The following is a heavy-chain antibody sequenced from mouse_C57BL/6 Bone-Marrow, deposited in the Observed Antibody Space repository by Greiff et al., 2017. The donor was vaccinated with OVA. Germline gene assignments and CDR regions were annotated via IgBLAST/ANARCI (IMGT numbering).Heavy chain of an antibody. V-gene: IGHV1-76*01. Sequence: VQRVESGAELVRPGASVKLSCKASGYTFTDYYINWVKQRPGQGLEWIARIYPGSGNTYYNEKFKGKATLTAEKSSSTAYMQLSSLTSEDSAVYFCATKDYWYFDVWGTGTTVTVSS. J-gene: IGHJ1*03. CDR2: IYPGSGNT. CDR3: ATKDYWYFDV. CDR1: GYTFTDYY.